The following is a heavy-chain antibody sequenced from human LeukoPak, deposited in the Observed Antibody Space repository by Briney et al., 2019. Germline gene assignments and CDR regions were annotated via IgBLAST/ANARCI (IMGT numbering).Heavy chain of an antibody. CDR2: ISGSGGST. CDR1: GFTFSSYA. D-gene: IGHD3-16*02. CDR3: AIPYYDYVWGSYRGPDY. Sequence: GGSLRLSCAASGFTFSSYAMSWVRQAPGKGLEWVSAISGSGGSTYYADSVKGRFIISRDNSKNTLYLQMNSLRAEDTAVYYCAIPYYDYVWGSYRGPDYWGRGTLVTVSS. V-gene: IGHV3-23*01. J-gene: IGHJ4*02.